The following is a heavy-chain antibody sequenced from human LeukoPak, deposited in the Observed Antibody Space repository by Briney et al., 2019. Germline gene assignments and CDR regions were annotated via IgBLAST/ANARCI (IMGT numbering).Heavy chain of an antibody. CDR1: GYSFTNYW. V-gene: IGHV5-51*01. CDR2: IHPGDSNT. J-gene: IGHJ4*02. CDR3: AIRRGDTVAGPDY. Sequence: GESLKISCQGSGYSFTNYWIVWVRQMPGQGLEYMGIIHPGDSNTKYSPSFEGQVIISVDKSISTAYLQWSSLKASDSAIYYCAIRRGDTVAGPDYWGQGTLVTVSS. D-gene: IGHD6-19*01.